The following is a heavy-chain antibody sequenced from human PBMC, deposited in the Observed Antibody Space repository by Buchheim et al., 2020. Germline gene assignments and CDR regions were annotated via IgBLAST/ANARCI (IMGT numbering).Heavy chain of an antibody. V-gene: IGHV3-11*06. CDR3: AREPDGSGSQLSQFYGMDV. CDR2: ISSSSSYT. Sequence: QVQLVESGGGLVKPGGSLRLSCAASGFTFSAYYMSWIRQAPGKGLEWVSYISSSSSYTNYADSVKGRFTISRDNAKNSLYLQMNSLRAEDTAVYYCAREPDGSGSQLSQFYGMDVWGQGTT. CDR1: GFTFSAYY. J-gene: IGHJ6*02. D-gene: IGHD3-10*01.